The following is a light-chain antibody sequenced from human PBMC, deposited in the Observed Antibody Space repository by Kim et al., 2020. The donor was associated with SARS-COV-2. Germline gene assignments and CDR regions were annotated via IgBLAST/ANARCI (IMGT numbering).Light chain of an antibody. V-gene: IGKV3-11*01. CDR2: NAS. J-gene: IGKJ1*01. CDR3: QQRKNWPGT. CDR1: QSISSS. Sequence: LSPGESATLSCRASQSISSSLAWYQQKPGQAPRLLIYNASNRATGIPVRFSGSGSGTDFTLTISSLEPEDFAVYYCQQRKNWPGTFGQGTKVDIK.